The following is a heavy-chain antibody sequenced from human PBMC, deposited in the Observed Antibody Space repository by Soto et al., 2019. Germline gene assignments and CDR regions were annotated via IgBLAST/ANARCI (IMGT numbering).Heavy chain of an antibody. J-gene: IGHJ4*02. V-gene: IGHV2-5*02. D-gene: IGHD6-19*01. CDR2: IYWDDDN. CDR3: AHGSGWLSDY. CDR1: GFSLTSTAVG. Sequence: QITLKESGPTLVKPTQTLKLTCSFSGFSLTSTAVGVNWIRQPPGKALEWLALIYWDDDNHFSPSLKSRLSVTKDTSKNQVVLTMTNMDPVDTATYYCAHGSGWLSDYWGQGILVTVSS.